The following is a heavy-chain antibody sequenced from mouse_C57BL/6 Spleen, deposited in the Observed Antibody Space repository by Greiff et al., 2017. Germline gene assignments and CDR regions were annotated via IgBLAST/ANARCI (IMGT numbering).Heavy chain of an antibody. V-gene: IGHV14-1*01. J-gene: IGHJ4*01. CDR1: GFNIKDYY. CDR3: THYGNPLAMDY. D-gene: IGHD2-1*01. CDR2: IDPEDGDT. Sequence: DVQLQQSGAELVRPGASVKLSCTASGFNIKDYYMHWVKQRPEQGLEWIGRIDPEDGDTEYAPKFQGKATMTADTSSNTAYLQLSSLTSEDTAVYYCTHYGNPLAMDYWGQGTSVTVSA.